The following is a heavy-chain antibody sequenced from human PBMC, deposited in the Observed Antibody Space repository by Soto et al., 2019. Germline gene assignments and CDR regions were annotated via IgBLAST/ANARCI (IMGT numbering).Heavy chain of an antibody. CDR1: GYNFAGYW. J-gene: IGHJ4*02. CDR3: ARGVVSTRTFDY. Sequence: PGESLKISCKGSGYNFAGYWIAWVRQMPGKGLELMGIIYPSDSDTRYRPSFQGQATISADKSISSAYLQWSSLRASDTAMYYCARGVVSTRTFDYWGQGTPVTVSS. CDR2: IYPSDSDT. D-gene: IGHD3-22*01. V-gene: IGHV5-51*01.